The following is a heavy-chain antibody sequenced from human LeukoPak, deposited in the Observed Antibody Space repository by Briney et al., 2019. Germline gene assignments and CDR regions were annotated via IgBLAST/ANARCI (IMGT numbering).Heavy chain of an antibody. CDR3: ARVQLRGYSYGSWFYYGMDV. CDR1: GGTFSSYA. J-gene: IGHJ6*02. D-gene: IGHD5-18*01. V-gene: IGHV1-69*13. Sequence: SVKVFCKASGGTFSSYAISWVRQAPGQGLEWMGGIIPIFGTANCAQKFQGRVTITADESTSTAYMELSSLRSEDTAVYYCARVQLRGYSYGSWFYYGMDVWGQGTTVTVSS. CDR2: IIPIFGTA.